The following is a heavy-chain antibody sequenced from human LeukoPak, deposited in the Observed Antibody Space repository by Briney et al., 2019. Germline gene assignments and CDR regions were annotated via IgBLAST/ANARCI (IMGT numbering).Heavy chain of an antibody. D-gene: IGHD5-12*01. CDR1: GFTFSSYS. CDR2: ISSSSSYI. J-gene: IGHJ4*02. Sequence: PGGSLRLSCAASGFTFSSYSMNWVRQAPGKGLEWVSSISSSSSYIYYADSVKGRFTISRDNAKNSLFLQMNSLRAEDTAVYYCARDKWLRPIDYWGQGTLVTVSS. CDR3: ARDKWLRPIDY. V-gene: IGHV3-21*01.